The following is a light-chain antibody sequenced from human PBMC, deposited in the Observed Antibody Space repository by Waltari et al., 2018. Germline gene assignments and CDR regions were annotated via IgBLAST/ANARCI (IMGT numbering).Light chain of an antibody. Sequence: QSALTQPASVSGSPGQSITIPCTGTSSDVGPYNSFSWYQHHPGQDPKVIIYDVSDRPSGVSARFSGSKSGNTASLTISGLQAEDEADYYCSSQSSDDVVLFGGGTKVTVL. CDR1: SSDVGPYNS. CDR2: DVS. CDR3: SSQSSDDVVL. J-gene: IGLJ3*02. V-gene: IGLV2-14*03.